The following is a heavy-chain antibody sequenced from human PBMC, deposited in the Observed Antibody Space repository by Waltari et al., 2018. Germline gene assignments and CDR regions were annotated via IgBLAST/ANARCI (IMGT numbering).Heavy chain of an antibody. CDR1: GFTFGSYS. D-gene: IGHD3-22*01. Sequence: EAQLVESGGGLVKPGGSLRLSCAASGFTFGSYSMSWVRQAPGKGLGWVSSITGNRGHIYYGVSVKGRFTIARDNSKNSLYLQMSSLRAEDTAVYFCARGNYYDSENGVNWFDPWGQGTLVTVSS. V-gene: IGHV3-21*02. J-gene: IGHJ5*02. CDR3: ARGNYYDSENGVNWFDP. CDR2: ITGNRGHI.